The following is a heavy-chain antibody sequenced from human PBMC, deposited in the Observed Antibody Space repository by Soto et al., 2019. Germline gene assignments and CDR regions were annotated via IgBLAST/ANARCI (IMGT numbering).Heavy chain of an antibody. CDR2: IYYSGST. CDR3: AGTYSKARLLDP. V-gene: IGHV4-59*01. CDR1: GGSISSYY. J-gene: IGHJ5*02. D-gene: IGHD6-6*01. Sequence: SETLSLTCTVSGGSISSYYWSWIRQPPGKGLEWIGYIYYSGSTNYNPSLKSRVTISVDTSKNQFSLKLSSVTAADTAVYYCAGTYSKARLLDPRGQGTLVTVSS.